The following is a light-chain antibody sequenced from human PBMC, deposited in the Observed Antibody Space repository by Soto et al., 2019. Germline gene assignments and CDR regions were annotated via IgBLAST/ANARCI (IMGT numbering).Light chain of an antibody. CDR1: QSVSSSY. CDR2: GAS. J-gene: IGKJ1*01. Sequence: EIVLTQSPGTLSLSPGERATLSCRASQSVSSSYLAWYQQKPGQAPRLLIYGASSRATGIPDRFSGSGSGTDCTLTISRLEPEDCAVYYCQQYGSSPSTFGQGTKVELK. CDR3: QQYGSSPST. V-gene: IGKV3-20*01.